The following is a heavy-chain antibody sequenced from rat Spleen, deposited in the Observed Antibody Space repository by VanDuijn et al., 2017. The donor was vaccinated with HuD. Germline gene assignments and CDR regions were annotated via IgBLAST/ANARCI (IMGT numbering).Heavy chain of an antibody. CDR2: ISYEGSST. Sequence: EVQLVESGGGLVQPGRSMKLSCAASGFTFSDYYMAWVRQAPKKGLEWVASISYEGSSTYYGDSVKGRFTISRDNAKSTLYLHMNSLRSEDTATYYCARPGPQSVYYGTRWGCDWFANWGQGTLITVSS. J-gene: IGHJ3*01. V-gene: IGHV5-22*01. CDR3: ARPGPQSVYYGTRWGCDWFAN. D-gene: IGHD3-8*01. CDR1: GFTFSDYY.